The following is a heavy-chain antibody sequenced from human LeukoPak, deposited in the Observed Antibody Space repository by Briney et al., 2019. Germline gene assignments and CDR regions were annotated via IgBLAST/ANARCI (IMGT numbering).Heavy chain of an antibody. CDR1: GGSFSGYY. D-gene: IGHD3-10*01. CDR3: ARGRPACYYGSGSYRYYFDY. Sequence: PSETLSLTCAVYGGSFSGYYWSWIRQPPGKGLEWIGEINHSGSTNYNPSLKSRVTISVDTSKNQFSLKLSSVTAADTAVYYCARGRPACYYGSGSYRYYFDYWGQGTLVTVSS. J-gene: IGHJ4*02. V-gene: IGHV4-34*01. CDR2: INHSGST.